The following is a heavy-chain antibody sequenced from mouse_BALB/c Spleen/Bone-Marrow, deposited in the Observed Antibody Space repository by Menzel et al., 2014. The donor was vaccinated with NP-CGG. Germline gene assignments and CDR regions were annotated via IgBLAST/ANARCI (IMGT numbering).Heavy chain of an antibody. CDR1: GYTFTSYW. Sequence: DLVKPGASVKLSCKASGYTFTSYWINWIKQRPGQGLVWIGRIAPGSGSTYYNEMFKGKATLTVDTSSSTAYIQLSSLSSEDSAVYFCARSRDGYFDVWGAGTTVTVSS. CDR2: IAPGSGST. CDR3: ARSRDGYFDV. J-gene: IGHJ1*01. V-gene: IGHV1S41*01.